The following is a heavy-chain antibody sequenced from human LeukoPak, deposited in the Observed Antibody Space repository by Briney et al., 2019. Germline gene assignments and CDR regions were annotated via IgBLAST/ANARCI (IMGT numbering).Heavy chain of an antibody. CDR2: ISNNGGYT. V-gene: IGHV3-23*01. J-gene: IGHJ4*02. Sequence: GSLRLSCAASGFTFSSSAMSWVRQAPGKGLEWVSAISNNGGYTYYADSVKGRFTISRDNSKNTLYLQMNSLRAEDAAVYYCAKVLVVVVPAAIGGFGYWGQGTLVTVSS. CDR3: AKVLVVVVPAAIGGFGY. D-gene: IGHD2-2*01. CDR1: GFTFSSSA.